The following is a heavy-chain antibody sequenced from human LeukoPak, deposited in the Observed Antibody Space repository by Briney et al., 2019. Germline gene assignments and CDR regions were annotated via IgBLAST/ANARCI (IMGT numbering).Heavy chain of an antibody. CDR1: GITFTSYA. J-gene: IGHJ4*02. CDR3: ASLASSSWYYFDY. CDR2: ITYDESNK. D-gene: IGHD6-13*01. Sequence: ESSLKLSCTTSGITFTSYAMHWVRQAPSQGLEWVAVITYDESNKYYAHSVKGRFTISRDNSKNTLYLQMNSLRAEDTAVYYCASLASSSWYYFDYWGQGTLVTVSS. V-gene: IGHV3-30*11.